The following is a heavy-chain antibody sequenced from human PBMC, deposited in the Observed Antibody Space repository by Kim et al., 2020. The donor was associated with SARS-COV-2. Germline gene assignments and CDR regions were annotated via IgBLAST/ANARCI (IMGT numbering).Heavy chain of an antibody. CDR2: IYYSGNT. CDR1: GGSISSYY. V-gene: IGHV4-59*01. Sequence: SETLSLTCTVSGGSISSYYWSWIRQPPGKGLEWIGYIYYSGNTNYNPSLKSRVTISVDTSKNQFSLKLSSVTAADTAVYYCARGSSSSWYSTGYYYYYVRDVWAQCTSVPVSS. D-gene: IGHD6-13*01. J-gene: IGHJ6*02. CDR3: ARGSSSSWYSTGYYYYYVRDV.